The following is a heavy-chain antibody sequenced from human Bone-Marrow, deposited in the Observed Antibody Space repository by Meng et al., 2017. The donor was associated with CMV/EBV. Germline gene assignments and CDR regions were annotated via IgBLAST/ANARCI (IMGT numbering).Heavy chain of an antibody. CDR3: ARALWILDY. V-gene: IGHV3-30*04. Sequence: GESLKISCAASGFTFSSYAMHWVRQAPGKGLEWVAVISYDGSNKYYADSVKGRFTISRDNSKNTLYLQMNSLRAEDTAVYYCARALWILDYWGQGTLVTVSS. J-gene: IGHJ4*02. CDR1: GFTFSSYA. D-gene: IGHD5-18*01. CDR2: ISYDGSNK.